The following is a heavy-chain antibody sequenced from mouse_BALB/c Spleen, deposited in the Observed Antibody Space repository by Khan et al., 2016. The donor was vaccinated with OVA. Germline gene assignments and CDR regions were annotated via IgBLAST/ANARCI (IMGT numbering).Heavy chain of an antibody. V-gene: IGHV1-7*01. CDR1: GYTFTTYW. CDR2: INPTSGYT. CDR3: TRDRMDY. J-gene: IGHJ2*01. Sequence: VQLQQSGAELAKPGASVKMSCKASGYTFTTYWMHWVKQRPGQGLEWIGYINPTSGYTDYNEKFKDRATLSADKSSSTAYMQLSSLTSEDSAVYYGTRDRMDYWGQGTTLTVSS.